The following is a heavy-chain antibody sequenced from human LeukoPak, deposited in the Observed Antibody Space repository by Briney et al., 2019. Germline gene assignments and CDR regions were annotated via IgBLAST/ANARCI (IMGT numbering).Heavy chain of an antibody. CDR3: ARRWQQLNY. CDR1: GFTVSSNY. Sequence: GGSLRLSCAASGFTVSSNYMSWVRQAPGKGLVWVSRINMDGFSISYVDSVKGRFTISRDNAKNSLYLQMNSLRAEDTAVYYCARRWQQLNYWGQGTLVTVSS. D-gene: IGHD6-13*01. CDR2: INMDGFSI. J-gene: IGHJ4*02. V-gene: IGHV3-74*01.